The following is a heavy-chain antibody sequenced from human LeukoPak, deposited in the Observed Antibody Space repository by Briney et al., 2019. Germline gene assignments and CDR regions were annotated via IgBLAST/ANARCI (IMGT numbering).Heavy chain of an antibody. CDR1: GGTFSSYA. Sequence: SVKVSCTASGGTFSSYAISWVRQAPGQGLEWMGGIIPIFGTANYAQKFQGRVTITTDESTSTAYMELSSLRSEDTAVYYCARGRDYYDSSGYWLWDYWGQGTLVTVSS. CDR2: IIPIFGTA. V-gene: IGHV1-69*05. D-gene: IGHD3-22*01. J-gene: IGHJ4*02. CDR3: ARGRDYYDSSGYWLWDY.